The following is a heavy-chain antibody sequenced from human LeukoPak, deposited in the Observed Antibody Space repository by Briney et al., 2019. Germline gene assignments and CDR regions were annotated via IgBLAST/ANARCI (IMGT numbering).Heavy chain of an antibody. CDR3: ARGYFDRLFSSPGGGYYYYMDV. Sequence: EASVKVSCKASGGTFSSYAISWVRQAPGQGLEWMGGIIPIFGTANYAQKFQGRVTITTDESTSTAYMELSSLRSEDTAVYYCARGYFDRLFSSPGGGYYYYMDVWGKGTTVTVSS. CDR2: IIPIFGTA. J-gene: IGHJ6*03. CDR1: GGTFSSYA. V-gene: IGHV1-69*05. D-gene: IGHD3-9*01.